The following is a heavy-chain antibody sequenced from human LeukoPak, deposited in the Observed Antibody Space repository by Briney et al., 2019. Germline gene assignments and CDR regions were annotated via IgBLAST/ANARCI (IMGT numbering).Heavy chain of an antibody. CDR2: ISAYNGNT. CDR1: GYTFNSYG. V-gene: IGHV1-18*01. Sequence: GASVKVSCTASGYTFNSYGISRVRQAPGQGLEWMGWISAYNGNTNYAQKLQGRVTMTTDTSTSTAYMELRSLRSDDTAVYYCARDRGPDFDYWGQGTLVTVSS. CDR3: ARDRGPDFDY. D-gene: IGHD3/OR15-3a*01. J-gene: IGHJ4*02.